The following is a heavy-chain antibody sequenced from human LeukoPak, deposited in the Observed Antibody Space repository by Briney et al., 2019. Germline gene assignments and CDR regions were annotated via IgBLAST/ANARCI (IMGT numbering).Heavy chain of an antibody. Sequence: ASVKVSCRASGYTFTSYYMHWVRQAPGQGLEWMGIINPSGGSTSYAQKFQGRVTMTRDTSTNTVYMELSSLRSEDTAVYYCWLNSGYDRYFDYWGQGTLVTVSS. CDR1: GYTFTSYY. D-gene: IGHD5-12*01. J-gene: IGHJ4*02. CDR2: INPSGGST. V-gene: IGHV1-46*01. CDR3: WLNSGYDRYFDY.